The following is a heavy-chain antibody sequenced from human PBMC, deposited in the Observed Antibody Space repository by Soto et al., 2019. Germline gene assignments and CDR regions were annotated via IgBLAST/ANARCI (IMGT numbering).Heavy chain of an antibody. J-gene: IGHJ4*02. D-gene: IGHD6-13*01. CDR1: GFTFSSYG. Sequence: GESLKISCAASGFTFSSYGMHWVRQAPGKGLEWVAVIWYDGSNKYYADSVKGRFTISRDNSKNTLYLQMNSLRAEDTAVYYCARAYLPGIAAAPVDYWGQGTLVTVSS. CDR2: IWYDGSNK. V-gene: IGHV3-33*01. CDR3: ARAYLPGIAAAPVDY.